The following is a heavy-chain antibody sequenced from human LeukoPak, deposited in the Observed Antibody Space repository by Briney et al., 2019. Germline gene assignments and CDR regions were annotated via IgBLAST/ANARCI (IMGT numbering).Heavy chain of an antibody. J-gene: IGHJ4*02. Sequence: GGSLRLSCAGSGFTFSSYAMSWVRQAPGKGLEWVSAISGSGGSTYYADSVKGRFTISRDNSKNTLYLQMNSLRAEDTAVYYCSNPAPDPKYTWNPSKHYFDYWGQGTLVTVSS. V-gene: IGHV3-23*01. D-gene: IGHD1-20*01. CDR3: SNPAPDPKYTWNPSKHYFDY. CDR2: ISGSGGST. CDR1: GFTFSSYA.